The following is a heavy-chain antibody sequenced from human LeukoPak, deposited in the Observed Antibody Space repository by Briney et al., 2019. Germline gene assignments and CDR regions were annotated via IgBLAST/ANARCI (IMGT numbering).Heavy chain of an antibody. CDR2: ISWNSGSI. V-gene: IGHV3-9*01. CDR1: GFTFDDYA. D-gene: IGHD2/OR15-2a*01. CDR3: VSFYETY. J-gene: IGHJ4*02. Sequence: PGGSLRLSCAASGFTFDDYAMHWVRQAPGKGLEWVSGISWNSGSIGYADSVKGRFTISKDNAKNTVYLQMNSLRAEDTAVYYCVSFYETYWGRGTLVTASS.